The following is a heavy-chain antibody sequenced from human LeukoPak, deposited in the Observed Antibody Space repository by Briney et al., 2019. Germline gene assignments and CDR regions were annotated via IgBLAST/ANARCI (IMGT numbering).Heavy chain of an antibody. CDR2: IYATGSA. V-gene: IGHV4-4*07. Sequence: SETLSLTCTVSGGSMSSVYWSWIRQTAGKGLEWIERIYATGSADYSPSLESRATMSIDTSRNQFSLNLTYVTAADTAVYYCARDRWFDPWGQGTLVTVSS. CDR1: GGSMSSVY. CDR3: ARDRWFDP. J-gene: IGHJ5*02.